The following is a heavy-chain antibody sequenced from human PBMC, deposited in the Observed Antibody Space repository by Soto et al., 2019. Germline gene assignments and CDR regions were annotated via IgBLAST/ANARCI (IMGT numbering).Heavy chain of an antibody. D-gene: IGHD1-1*01. J-gene: IGHJ4*02. Sequence: EASVKVSCKASVYTFTNYGISWVRQAPGQGFEWMGWISPYNGNTNYAQKFQARVTMTTDTSTSTAYMELRGLRSDDSAVYYCARDVNWNVDSWGQGILVTVSS. V-gene: IGHV1-18*01. CDR2: ISPYNGNT. CDR1: VYTFTNYG. CDR3: ARDVNWNVDS.